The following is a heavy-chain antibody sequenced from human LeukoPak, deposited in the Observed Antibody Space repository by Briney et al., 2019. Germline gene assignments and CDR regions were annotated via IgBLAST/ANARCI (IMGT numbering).Heavy chain of an antibody. V-gene: IGHV1-69*01. CDR1: GGTFSSYA. D-gene: IGHD6-19*01. Sequence: SVKVSCKASGGTFSSYAISWVRQAPGQGLESMGGIIPIFGTANYAQKFQGRVTITADESTSTAYMELSSLRSEDTAVYYCAREGDSSGWYLDFVYWGQGTLVTVSS. CDR3: AREGDSSGWYLDFVY. CDR2: IIPIFGTA. J-gene: IGHJ4*02.